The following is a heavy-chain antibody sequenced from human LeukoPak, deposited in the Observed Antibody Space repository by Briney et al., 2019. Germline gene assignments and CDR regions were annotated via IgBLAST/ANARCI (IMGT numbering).Heavy chain of an antibody. CDR1: GFTFSSYA. V-gene: IGHV3-23*01. CDR2: ISACGGSS. CDR3: ARACSGGDCYFAAFDI. D-gene: IGHD2-15*01. Sequence: GGSLRLSCAASGFTFSSYAMSWVRQAPGKGLEWVSAISACGGSSYYADSMQGRFTISRDNSKNTLYLQMNSPRAEDAAVYYCARACSGGDCYFAAFDIWGQGTMVTVSS. J-gene: IGHJ3*02.